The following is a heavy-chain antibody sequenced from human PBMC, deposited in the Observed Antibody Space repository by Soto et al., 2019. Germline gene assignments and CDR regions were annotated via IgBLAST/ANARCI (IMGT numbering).Heavy chain of an antibody. Sequence: PSETLSLTCTVSGASISRYYWSWIRQHPGKGLEWIGYIYNSGSTYYNPSLKSRVTISVDTSKNQFSLKLNSVTAADTAVYYCARSSTSANYFDYWGQGTLVTVSS. J-gene: IGHJ4*02. D-gene: IGHD2-2*01. V-gene: IGHV4-59*06. CDR3: ARSSTSANYFDY. CDR1: GASISRYY. CDR2: IYNSGST.